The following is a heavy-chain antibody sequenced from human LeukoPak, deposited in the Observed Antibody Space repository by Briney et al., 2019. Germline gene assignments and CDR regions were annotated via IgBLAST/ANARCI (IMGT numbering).Heavy chain of an antibody. J-gene: IGHJ4*02. CDR2: ITSSGTYI. Sequence: GGSLRLSCAASGFTFNNYNMNWVRQAPGRALEWVSSITSSGTYIFYADSVKGRFTISRDNAKNSLYLQMNSLRAEDTAVYYCAREYGGWFPYYYDSSGYYSYYFDYWGQGTLVTVSS. V-gene: IGHV3-21*01. D-gene: IGHD3-22*01. CDR3: AREYGGWFPYYYDSSGYYSYYFDY. CDR1: GFTFNNYN.